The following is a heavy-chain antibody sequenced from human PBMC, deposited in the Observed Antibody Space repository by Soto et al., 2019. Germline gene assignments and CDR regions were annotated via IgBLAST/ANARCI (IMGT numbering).Heavy chain of an antibody. D-gene: IGHD3-10*01. J-gene: IGHJ6*02. V-gene: IGHV1-46*01. CDR1: GYTFTSYY. Sequence: ASVKVSCKASGYTFTSYYMHWVRQAPGQGLEWMGIINPSGGSTSYAQKFQGRVTMTRDTSTSTVYMELSSLRSEDTAVYYCARSTMVRGAALYYYGMDVWGQGTTVTVSS. CDR3: ARSTMVRGAALYYYGMDV. CDR2: INPSGGST.